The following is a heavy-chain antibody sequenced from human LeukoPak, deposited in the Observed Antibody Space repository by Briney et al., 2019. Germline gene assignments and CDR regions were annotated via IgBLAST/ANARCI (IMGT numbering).Heavy chain of an antibody. CDR3: ARSPQRDYYYYYMDV. J-gene: IGHJ6*03. D-gene: IGHD2-2*01. CDR2: IIPIFGTA. V-gene: IGHV1-69*05. CDR1: GGTFSSYA. Sequence: GASVKVSCKASGGTFSSYAISWVRQAPGQGLEWMGGIIPIFGTANYAQKFQGRVTITTDESTSTAYMELSSLRSEDTAVYYCARSPQRDYYYYYMDVWGQGTTVTVSS.